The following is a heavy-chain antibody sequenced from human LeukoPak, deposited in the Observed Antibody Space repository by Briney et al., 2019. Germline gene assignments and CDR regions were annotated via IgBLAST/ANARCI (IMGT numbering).Heavy chain of an antibody. V-gene: IGHV1-69*05. J-gene: IGHJ4*02. Sequence: VAPVKVSCKASGGTFISYAISWVRQAPGQGLEWMGRIIPIFGSASYARKFQDRVTIITDESTSTVHMELSSLRSEDTAVYYCARGKRESGCDIYHFDYWGQGTLVTVSS. CDR2: IIPIFGSA. D-gene: IGHD5-12*01. CDR1: GGTFISYA. CDR3: ARGKRESGCDIYHFDY.